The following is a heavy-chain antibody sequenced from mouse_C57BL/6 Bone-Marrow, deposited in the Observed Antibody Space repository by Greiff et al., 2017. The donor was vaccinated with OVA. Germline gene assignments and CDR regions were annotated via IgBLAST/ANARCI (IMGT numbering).Heavy chain of an antibody. Sequence: EVHLVGSGGGLVKPGGSLKLSCAASGFTFSDYGMHWVRQAPEKGLEWVAYISSGSSTIYYADTVKGRFTIARDNAKNTLFLQMTSLRSEDTAMYYCARNDGYGFAYWGQGTLVTVSA. J-gene: IGHJ3*01. V-gene: IGHV5-17*01. CDR2: ISSGSSTI. D-gene: IGHD2-3*01. CDR3: ARNDGYGFAY. CDR1: GFTFSDYG.